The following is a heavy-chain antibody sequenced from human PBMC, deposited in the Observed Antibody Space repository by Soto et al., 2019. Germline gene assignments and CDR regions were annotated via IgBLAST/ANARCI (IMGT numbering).Heavy chain of an antibody. J-gene: IGHJ4*02. CDR3: ASTPLHIVVVTATRFDY. V-gene: IGHV3-66*01. D-gene: IGHD2-21*02. CDR1: GFTVSSNY. CDR2: IYSGGST. Sequence: GGSLRLSCAASGFTVSSNYMSWVRQAPGKGLEWVSVIYSGGSTYYADSVKGRFTISRDNSKNTLYLQMNSLRAEDTAVYYCASTPLHIVVVTATRFDYWGQGTLVTVSS.